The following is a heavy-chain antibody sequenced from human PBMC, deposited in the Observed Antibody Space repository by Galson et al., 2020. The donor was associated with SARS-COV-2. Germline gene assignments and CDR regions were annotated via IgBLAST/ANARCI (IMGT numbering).Heavy chain of an antibody. D-gene: IGHD3-3*01. Sequence: ASETLSLTCTVSGGSISSYYWSWIRQPPGKGLEWIGYIYYSGSTNYNPSLKSRVTISVDTSKNQFSLKLSSVTAADTAVYYCARRHLSGYVDYWGQGTLVTVSS. V-gene: IGHV4-59*08. CDR1: GGSISSYY. J-gene: IGHJ4*02. CDR2: IYYSGST. CDR3: ARRHLSGYVDY.